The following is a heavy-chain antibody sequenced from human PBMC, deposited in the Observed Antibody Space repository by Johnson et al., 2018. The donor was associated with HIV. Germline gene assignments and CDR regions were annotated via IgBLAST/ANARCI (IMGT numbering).Heavy chain of an antibody. CDR1: GFTFSSYG. V-gene: IGHV3-30*19. Sequence: VQLVESGGGVVQPGGSLRLSCAASGFTFSSYGMHWVRQAPGKGLEWVAFISYDGSNKNYADSVKGRFTVSRDNSKNTVYLQMNSLRDEDTAVYYCARKDPADAFDIWGQGTMVTVSS. CDR2: ISYDGSNK. CDR3: ARKDPADAFDI. J-gene: IGHJ3*02. D-gene: IGHD2-15*01.